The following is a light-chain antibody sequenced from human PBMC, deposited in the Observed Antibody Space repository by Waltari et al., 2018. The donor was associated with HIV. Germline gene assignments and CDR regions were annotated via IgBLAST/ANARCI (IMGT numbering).Light chain of an antibody. J-gene: IGLJ1*01. V-gene: IGLV3-19*01. CDR2: GND. Sequence: SSELTQDPAVSVALGQTVRITYQGTSLRNYSASWYQQKPGQAPLLVVYGNDKRPSGIPDRFSGSSSGNTASLTITGAQAEDEADYYCNSRDNNGHHLVFAPGTTVTVL. CDR3: NSRDNNGHHLV. CDR1: SLRNYS.